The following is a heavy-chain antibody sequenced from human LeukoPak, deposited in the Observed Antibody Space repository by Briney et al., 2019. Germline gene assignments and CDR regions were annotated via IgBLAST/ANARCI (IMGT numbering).Heavy chain of an antibody. J-gene: IGHJ4*02. V-gene: IGHV4-34*01. CDR3: ASLRDGWVY. Sequence: PSETLSLICAVYGGSFSGYYWSWIRQPPGKGLEWIGEINHSGSTNYNPSLKSRVTISVGTSKNQFSLKLSSVTAADTAVYYCASLRDGWVYWGQGTLVTVSS. CDR1: GGSFSGYY. D-gene: IGHD5-24*01. CDR2: INHSGST.